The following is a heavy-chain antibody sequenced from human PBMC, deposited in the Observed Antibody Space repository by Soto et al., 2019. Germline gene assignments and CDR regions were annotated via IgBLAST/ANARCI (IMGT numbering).Heavy chain of an antibody. CDR2: ISYDGSNK. CDR3: AKDQGSSWYLYYGMDV. CDR1: GFTFSSYG. V-gene: IGHV3-30*18. Sequence: GGSLRLSCAASGFTFSSYGMHWVRQAPGKGLEWVAVISYDGSNKYYADSVKGRFTISRDNSKNTLYLQMNSLRAEDTAVYYCAKDQGSSWYLYYGMDVWGQGTTVTVSS. J-gene: IGHJ6*02. D-gene: IGHD6-13*01.